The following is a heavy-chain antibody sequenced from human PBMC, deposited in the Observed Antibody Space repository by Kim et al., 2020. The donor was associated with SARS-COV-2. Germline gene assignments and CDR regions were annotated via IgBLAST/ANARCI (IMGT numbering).Heavy chain of an antibody. J-gene: IGHJ4*02. D-gene: IGHD3-10*01. V-gene: IGHV3-43*01. CDR3: AKAMGRFGEFADG. Sequence: YADSVRGRLTISRNNSTHSLYLQMNSLRTEDTALYYCAKAMGRFGEFADGWGQVILVTVSS.